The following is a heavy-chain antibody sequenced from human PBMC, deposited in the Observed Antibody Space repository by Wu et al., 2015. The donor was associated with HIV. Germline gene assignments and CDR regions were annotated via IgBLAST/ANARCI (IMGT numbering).Heavy chain of an antibody. CDR3: ARQRAYTSGWYIFDN. CDR1: GYSFTHYG. CDR2: MNPRTGNT. V-gene: IGHV1-8*02. Sequence: QVHLVQSGVEVKKPGASVKVSCKASGYSFTHYGIAWVRQAPGQGLEWMGWMNPRTGNTGYAQKFQGRVTMTRDTSISTANMELSSLRSEDTAVYYCARQRAYTSGWYIFDNWGQGTLVTVSS. D-gene: IGHD6-19*01. J-gene: IGHJ5*02.